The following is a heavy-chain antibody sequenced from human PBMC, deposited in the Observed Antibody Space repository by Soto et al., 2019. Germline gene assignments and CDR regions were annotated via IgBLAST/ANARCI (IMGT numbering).Heavy chain of an antibody. V-gene: IGHV3-33*01. Sequence: QVQLVESGGGVVQPGRSLRLSCAASGFTFSSYGMHWVRQAPGKGLEWVAVIWYDGSNKYYADSVKGRFTISRDNSKNTLYLQMNSLRAEDTAVYYCARDQGVVVTAPTDYYLDYWGQGTLVTVSS. CDR2: IWYDGSNK. D-gene: IGHD2-21*02. CDR3: ARDQGVVVTAPTDYYLDY. CDR1: GFTFSSYG. J-gene: IGHJ4*02.